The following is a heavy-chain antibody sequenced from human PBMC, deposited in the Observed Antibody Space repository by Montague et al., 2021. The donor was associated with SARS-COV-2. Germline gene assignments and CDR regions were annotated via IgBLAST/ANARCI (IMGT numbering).Heavy chain of an antibody. V-gene: IGHV4-39*01. Sequence: SETLSLTCTVSGGSITSSNYYWGWIRQPPGKGLVWFGSITYSGSTYYNPSLKVRVTISVHTSKHQLSLSLISVTAADTAVYYCARVGSSGWYAPGYFDYWGQGTLVTVSS. J-gene: IGHJ4*02. CDR1: GGSITSSNYY. D-gene: IGHD6-19*01. CDR3: ARVGSSGWYAPGYFDY. CDR2: ITYSGST.